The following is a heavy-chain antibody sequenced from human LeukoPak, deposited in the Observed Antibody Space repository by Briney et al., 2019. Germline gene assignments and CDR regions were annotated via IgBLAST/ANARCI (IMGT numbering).Heavy chain of an antibody. CDR2: IRYDGSNK. J-gene: IGHJ6*03. Sequence: GGSLRLSCAASGFTFSSYGMHWVRQAPGKGLEWVAFIRYDGSNKYYADSVKGRFTISRDNAKNSLYLQMNSLRAEDTAVYYCAREGITMIVVVTEYYMDVWGKGTTVTISS. D-gene: IGHD3-22*01. V-gene: IGHV3-30*02. CDR3: AREGITMIVVVTEYYMDV. CDR1: GFTFSSYG.